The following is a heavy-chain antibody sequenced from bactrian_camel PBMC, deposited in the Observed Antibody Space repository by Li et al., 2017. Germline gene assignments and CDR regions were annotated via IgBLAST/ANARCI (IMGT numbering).Heavy chain of an antibody. J-gene: IGHJ4*01. CDR1: VYTSGFWC. V-gene: IGHV3S55*01. CDR2: IDRDGVS. CDR3: AATSATSYDVLSAESYNY. Sequence: HVQLVESGGATVEAGGSLRLSCTFNVYTSGFWCMGWFRHGPGQEGVATIDRDGVSTYADAVKGRFTISHDNGKNTLSLQMNSLKPEDTAMYFCAATSATSYDVLSAESYNYWGQGTQVTVS. D-gene: IGHD3*01.